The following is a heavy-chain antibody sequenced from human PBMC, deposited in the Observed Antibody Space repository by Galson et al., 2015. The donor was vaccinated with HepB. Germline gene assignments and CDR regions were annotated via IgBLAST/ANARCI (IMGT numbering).Heavy chain of an antibody. Sequence: SVKVSCKASGYTFTSYGISWVRQAPGQGLEWMGWISAYNGNTNYAQKLQGRVTMTTDTSTSTAYMELRSLRSDDTAVYYCARTYYYDSSGYYLGYWGQGTLVTVSS. V-gene: IGHV1-18*01. CDR2: ISAYNGNT. CDR3: ARTYYYDSSGYYLGY. J-gene: IGHJ4*02. D-gene: IGHD3-22*01. CDR1: GYTFTSYG.